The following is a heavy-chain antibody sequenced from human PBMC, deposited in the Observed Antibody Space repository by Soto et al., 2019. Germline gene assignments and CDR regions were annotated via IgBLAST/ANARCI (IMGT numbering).Heavy chain of an antibody. CDR3: AREAEEQHCLGY. J-gene: IGHJ4*02. D-gene: IGHD1-26*01. Sequence: GGSLRLSCAASGFTFSSYAMTWVRQAPGKGLEWVSSITGSGFTTNYADSVKGRFTISRDNSKNTLYLQMNSLRAEDTAVYYCAREAEEQHCLGYWGQGTLVTVSS. CDR2: ITGSGFTT. CDR1: GFTFSSYA. V-gene: IGHV3-23*01.